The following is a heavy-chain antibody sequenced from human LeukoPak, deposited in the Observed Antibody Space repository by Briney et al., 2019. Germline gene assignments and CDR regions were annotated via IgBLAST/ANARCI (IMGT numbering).Heavy chain of an antibody. D-gene: IGHD2-2*01. J-gene: IGHJ4*02. CDR3: ARSHCSSTSCYLFDY. CDR1: GFTFSSYA. Sequence: PGGSLRLSCAASGFTFSSYAMHWVRQAPGKGLEYVSAISSNGGSTYYANSVKGRFTISRDNSKNTLYLQMGSLRAEDMAVYYCARSHCSSTSCYLFDYWGQGTLVTVSS. V-gene: IGHV3-64*01. CDR2: ISSNGGST.